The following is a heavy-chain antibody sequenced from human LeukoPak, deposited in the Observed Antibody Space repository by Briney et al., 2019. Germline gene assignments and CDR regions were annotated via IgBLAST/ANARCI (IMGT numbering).Heavy chain of an antibody. J-gene: IGHJ4*02. Sequence: GGSLRLSCAASGFSFSTYSMQWVRQAPGKGPEWVAFIRYDGSNKYYADSVKGRFTISRDNSKNTLYLQMNSLRVEDMAVYYCAKAAPSYSGLYYFDYWGQGTLVTVSS. CDR3: AKAAPSYSGLYYFDY. V-gene: IGHV3-30*02. D-gene: IGHD6-13*01. CDR1: GFSFSTYS. CDR2: IRYDGSNK.